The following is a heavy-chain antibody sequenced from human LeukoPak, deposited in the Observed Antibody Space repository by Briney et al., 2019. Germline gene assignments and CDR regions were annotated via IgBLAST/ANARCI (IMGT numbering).Heavy chain of an antibody. CDR3: ARGVTGIGYYYYMDV. Sequence: ASVKVSCKASGYTFTSYGISWVRQAPGQGLEWMGWISAYNGNTNYAQKLQGRVTITTDESTSTAYMELSSLRSEDTAVYYCARGVTGIGYYYYMDVWGKGTTVTVSS. V-gene: IGHV1-18*01. CDR2: ISAYNGNT. J-gene: IGHJ6*03. CDR1: GYTFTSYG. D-gene: IGHD2-21*02.